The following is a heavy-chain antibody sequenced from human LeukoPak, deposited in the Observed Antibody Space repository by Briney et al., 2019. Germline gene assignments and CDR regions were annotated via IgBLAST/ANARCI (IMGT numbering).Heavy chain of an antibody. CDR1: GFTVSSNY. D-gene: IGHD6-19*01. V-gene: IGHV3-66*01. CDR2: TYSAGST. Sequence: PGGSLRLSCAASGFTVSSNYMSWARQAPGKGLEWVSVTYSAGSTYYADSVKDRFTISRDNSKNTLFLQMNSLRAEDTAVYYCARGIAVAGRLDYWGQGTLVTVSS. J-gene: IGHJ4*02. CDR3: ARGIAVAGRLDY.